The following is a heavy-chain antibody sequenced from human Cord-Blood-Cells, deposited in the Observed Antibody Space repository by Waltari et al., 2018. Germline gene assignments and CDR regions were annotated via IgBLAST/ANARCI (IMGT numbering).Heavy chain of an antibody. CDR3: ARVLYSSSWYTDY. CDR2: IYSGGST. D-gene: IGHD6-13*01. Sequence: DVQLVESGGGLIQPGGSLRLSCAASGFTVSSNYMSWVRQAPGQGLEWFSVIYSGGSTYYADSVQGRFTISRDNSKNTLYLQMNSLRAEDTAVYYCARVLYSSSWYTDYWGQGTLVTVSS. J-gene: IGHJ4*02. CDR1: GFTVSSNY. V-gene: IGHV3-53*01.